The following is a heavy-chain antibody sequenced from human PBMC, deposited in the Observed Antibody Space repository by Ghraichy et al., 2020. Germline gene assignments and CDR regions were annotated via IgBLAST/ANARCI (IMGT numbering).Heavy chain of an antibody. CDR3: ATWLGARYKYFDY. D-gene: IGHD1-14*01. CDR2: FDPEDGET. CDR1: GYPVSELS. V-gene: IGHV1-24*01. Sequence: ASVKVSCKVSGYPVSELSMHLVRLSPGKGLEWMGRFDPEDGETIYAQKFQGRVTMTEDTSTDTAYMEVSSLRSEDTAVYYCATWLGARYKYFDYWGQGTLVTVSS. J-gene: IGHJ4*02.